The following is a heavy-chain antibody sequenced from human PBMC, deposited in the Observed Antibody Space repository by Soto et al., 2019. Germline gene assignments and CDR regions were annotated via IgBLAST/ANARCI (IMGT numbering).Heavy chain of an antibody. J-gene: IGHJ4*02. D-gene: IGHD3-16*01. V-gene: IGHV3-23*01. Sequence: WLSXRLSGSAAVFTFRNYSISWSRHAPGKGLEWVSSLLRSGSSAYYADSVRGRFTISSYTSANSLYLQMDNLRAEDTAIYYCAKDEISGHGIWLMDSWGQGTVVNV. CDR2: LLRSGSSA. CDR1: VFTFRNYS. CDR3: AKDEISGHGIWLMDS.